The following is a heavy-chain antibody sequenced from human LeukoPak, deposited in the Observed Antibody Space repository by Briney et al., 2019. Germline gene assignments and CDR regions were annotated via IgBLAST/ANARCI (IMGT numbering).Heavy chain of an antibody. J-gene: IGHJ6*02. CDR1: GYTFTSYY. V-gene: IGHV1-46*01. D-gene: IGHD2-2*01. Sequence: ASVKVSCKASGYTFTSYYMHWVRQAPGQGLEWMGIINPSGGSTSYAQKFQGRVTMTRDTSTSTVYMELSSLRSEDTVVYYCARDRYCSSTSPQSVYYYYYGMDVWGQGTTVTVSS. CDR3: ARDRYCSSTSPQSVYYYYYGMDV. CDR2: INPSGGST.